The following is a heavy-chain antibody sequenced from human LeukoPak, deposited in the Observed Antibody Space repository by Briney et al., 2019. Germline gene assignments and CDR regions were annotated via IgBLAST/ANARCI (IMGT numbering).Heavy chain of an antibody. V-gene: IGHV4-34*01. CDR1: GGSFSGYY. J-gene: IGHJ6*03. Sequence: WETLSITCAVYGGSFSGYYWSWIRQPPGKGLEWIGEINHSGSTNYNPSLKSRVTISVDTSKNQFSLKLSSVTAADTAVYYCARERTMVRGVMKRGFGYYMDVWGKGTTVTVSS. CDR3: ARERTMVRGVMKRGFGYYMDV. D-gene: IGHD3-10*01. CDR2: INHSGST.